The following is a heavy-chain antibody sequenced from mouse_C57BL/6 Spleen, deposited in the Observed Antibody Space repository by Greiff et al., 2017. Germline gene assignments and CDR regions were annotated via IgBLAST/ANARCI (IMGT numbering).Heavy chain of an antibody. V-gene: IGHV1-81*01. CDR2: IYPRSGNT. Sequence: VKVVESGAELARPGASVKLSCKASGYTFTSYGISWVKQRTGQGLEWIGEIYPRSGNTYYNEKFKGKATLTADKSSSTAYMELRSLTSEDSAVYFCAREGLDYYAMDYWGQGTSVTVSS. D-gene: IGHD3-3*01. CDR3: AREGLDYYAMDY. J-gene: IGHJ4*01. CDR1: GYTFTSYG.